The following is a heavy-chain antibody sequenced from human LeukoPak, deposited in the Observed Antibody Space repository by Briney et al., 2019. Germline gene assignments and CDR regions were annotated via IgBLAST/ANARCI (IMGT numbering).Heavy chain of an antibody. CDR3: ARGVSSGLGGPFDY. Sequence: GASVKVPCKASGYTFTGYYMHWVRQAPGQGLEWMGWINPNSGGTNYAQKFQGRVTMTRDTSISTAYMELSRLRSDDTAVYYCARGVSSGLGGPFDYWGQGTLVTVSS. J-gene: IGHJ4*02. CDR1: GYTFTGYY. CDR2: INPNSGGT. V-gene: IGHV1-2*02. D-gene: IGHD6-19*01.